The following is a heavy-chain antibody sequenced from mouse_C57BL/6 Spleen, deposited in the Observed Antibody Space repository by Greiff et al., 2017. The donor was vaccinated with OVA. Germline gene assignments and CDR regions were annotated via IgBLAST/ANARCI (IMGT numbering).Heavy chain of an antibody. CDR3: TGCGAYFDY. J-gene: IGHJ2*01. CDR1: GFTFSNYW. V-gene: IGHV6-3*01. CDR2: IRLKSDNYAT. Sequence: EVHLVESGGGLVQPGGSMKLSCVASGFTFSNYWMNWVRQSPEKGLEWVAQIRLKSDNYATHYAESVKGRFTISRDDSKSSVYLQMNNLRAEDTGIYYCTGCGAYFDYWGQGTTLTVSS. D-gene: IGHD3-1*01.